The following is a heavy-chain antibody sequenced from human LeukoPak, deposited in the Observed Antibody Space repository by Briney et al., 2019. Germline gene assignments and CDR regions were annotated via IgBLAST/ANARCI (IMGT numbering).Heavy chain of an antibody. J-gene: IGHJ4*02. CDR2: IYHSGST. D-gene: IGHD6-6*01. V-gene: IGHV4-38-2*02. Sequence: PSETLSLTCTVSGYSITSGYYWGWIRQPPGKGLEWIGSIYHSGSTFYNPSLKSRVTISVDPSKNQFSLKLNSVIVADTAVYYCARETAELGRSFDYWGQGAQVTVSS. CDR1: GYSITSGYY. CDR3: ARETAELGRSFDY.